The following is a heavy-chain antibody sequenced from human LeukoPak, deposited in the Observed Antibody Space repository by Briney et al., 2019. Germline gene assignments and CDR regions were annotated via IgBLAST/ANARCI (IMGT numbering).Heavy chain of an antibody. CDR3: ARDSPIVVVPAALFDY. D-gene: IGHD2-2*01. J-gene: IGHJ4*02. CDR2: ISAYNGNT. Sequence: GASVKVSCKASGYTFTSYGISWVRQAPGQGLEWMGWISAYNGNTNYAQKLQGRVTMTTDTSTSTAYMELRSLRSDDTAVYYCARDSPIVVVPAALFDYWGQGTLVTVSS. CDR1: GYTFTSYG. V-gene: IGHV1-18*01.